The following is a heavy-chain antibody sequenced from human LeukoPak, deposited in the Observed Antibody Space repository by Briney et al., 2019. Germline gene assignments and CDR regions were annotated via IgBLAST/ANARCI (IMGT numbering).Heavy chain of an antibody. CDR3: ARGRGRGEFDY. D-gene: IGHD6-25*01. V-gene: IGHV4-59*01. Sequence: PSETLSLTCTVSGGSISSYYWSWIRQPPGKGLEWIGYIYYSGSTNYNPSLKSRVTISVDTSKNQFSLKLSSVTAADTAVYYCARGRGRGEFDYWGQGTLVTVSS. CDR1: GGSISSYY. J-gene: IGHJ4*02. CDR2: IYYSGST.